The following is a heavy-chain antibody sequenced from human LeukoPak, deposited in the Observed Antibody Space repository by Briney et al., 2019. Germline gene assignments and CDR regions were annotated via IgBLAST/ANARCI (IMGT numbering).Heavy chain of an antibody. J-gene: IGHJ4*02. D-gene: IGHD3-22*01. CDR2: ISGNGGST. CDR1: GFTFITYA. V-gene: IGHV3-23*01. Sequence: AGGSLRLSCAASGFTFITYAMSWVRQAPGKGLEWVSGISGNGGSTYYVDSVKGRFTISRDNSKNTLYLQMNSLRAEDTAVYYCAKDNEIVVGSFDYWGQGTLVTVSS. CDR3: AKDNEIVVGSFDY.